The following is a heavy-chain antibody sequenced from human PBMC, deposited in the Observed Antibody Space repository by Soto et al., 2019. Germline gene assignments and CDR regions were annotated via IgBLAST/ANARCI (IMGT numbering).Heavy chain of an antibody. D-gene: IGHD1-26*01. CDR1: GGSISSYY. J-gene: IGHJ4*02. CDR3: ARGGGSPDY. CDR2: IYYSGST. Sequence: QVQLQESGPGLVKPSETLSLTCTVSGGSISSYYWSWIRQPPGKGLEWIGYIYYSGSTNYNPSLKSRVTISVDTSKNQFSLKLNSVTAADTAVYYCARGGGSPDYWGQRTLVTVSS. V-gene: IGHV4-59*01.